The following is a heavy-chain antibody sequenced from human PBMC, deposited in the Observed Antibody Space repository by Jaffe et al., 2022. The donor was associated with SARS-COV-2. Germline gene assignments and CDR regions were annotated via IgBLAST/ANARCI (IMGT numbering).Heavy chain of an antibody. V-gene: IGHV3-7*01. CDR1: GFTFSSYW. D-gene: IGHD3-3*01. CDR3: ARDGLSHYDFWSGWKDYYGMDV. CDR2: IKQDGSEK. Sequence: EVQLVESGGGLVQPGGSLRLSCAASGFTFSSYWMSWVRQAPGKGLEWVANIKQDGSEKYYVDSVKGRFTISRDNAKNSLYLQMNSLRAEDTAVYYCARDGLSHYDFWSGWKDYYGMDVWGQGTTVTVSS. J-gene: IGHJ6*02.